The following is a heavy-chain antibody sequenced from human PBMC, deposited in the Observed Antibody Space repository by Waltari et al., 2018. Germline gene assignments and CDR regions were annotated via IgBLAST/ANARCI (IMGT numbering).Heavy chain of an antibody. V-gene: IGHV3-23*03. D-gene: IGHD3-10*01. Sequence: EVQLLESGGGLVQPGGSLRLSCAASGFTFSSYALSWVRQAPGKGLEWVSVIYSGGSTYYADSVKGRFTISRDNSKNTLYLQMNSLRAEDTAVYYCAKPSGGNDAFDIWGQGTMVTVSS. CDR1: GFTFSSYA. CDR3: AKPSGGNDAFDI. CDR2: IYSGGST. J-gene: IGHJ3*02.